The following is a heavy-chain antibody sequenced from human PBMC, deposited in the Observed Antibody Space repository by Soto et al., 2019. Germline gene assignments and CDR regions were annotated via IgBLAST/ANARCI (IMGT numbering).Heavy chain of an antibody. J-gene: IGHJ6*02. Sequence: GGSLRFSCAASGFTFSSYWMHWVRQAPGKGLVWVSRINSDGSSTSYADSVKGRFTISRDNAKNTLYLQMNSLRAEDTAVYYCARDGFWSGYYYYGMDVWGQGTTVTVSS. CDR3: ARDGFWSGYYYYGMDV. D-gene: IGHD3-3*01. V-gene: IGHV3-74*01. CDR2: INSDGSST. CDR1: GFTFSSYW.